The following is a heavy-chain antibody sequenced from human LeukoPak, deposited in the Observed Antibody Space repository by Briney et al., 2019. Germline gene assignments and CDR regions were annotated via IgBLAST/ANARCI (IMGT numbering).Heavy chain of an antibody. Sequence: GGSLRLSCAASGFTFSSYAMSWVRQAPGKGLEWVSAISGSGGSTYYADSVKGRFTISRDNSKNTLYLQINSLRAEDTAVYYCAKAPTPGDYTDYWGQGTLVTVSS. CDR3: AKAPTPGDYTDY. D-gene: IGHD4-17*01. J-gene: IGHJ4*02. CDR2: ISGSGGST. CDR1: GFTFSSYA. V-gene: IGHV3-23*01.